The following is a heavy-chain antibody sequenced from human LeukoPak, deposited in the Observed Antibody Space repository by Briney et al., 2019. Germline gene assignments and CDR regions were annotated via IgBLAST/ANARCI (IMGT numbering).Heavy chain of an antibody. CDR2: IYYSGST. V-gene: IGHV4-59*01. Sequence: SETLSLTCTVSGGSISSYYWSWIRQPPGKGLEWIGYIYYSGSTNYNPSLKSRVTISVDTSKNQFSLKLSSVTAADTAVYYCARDRSRDGYNALDYWGQGTLVTVSS. CDR3: ARDRSRDGYNALDY. D-gene: IGHD5-24*01. CDR1: GGSISSYY. J-gene: IGHJ4*02.